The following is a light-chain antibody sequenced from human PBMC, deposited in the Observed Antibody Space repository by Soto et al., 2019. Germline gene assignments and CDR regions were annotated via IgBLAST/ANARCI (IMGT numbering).Light chain of an antibody. CDR2: GAS. V-gene: IGKV3-20*01. Sequence: EIVLTQSPGTLSLCPGERATLSCRASQSVSSSYLAWYQQKPGQAPRPLIYGASSRATGIPDRFSGSGSGTDFTLTISRLEPEDFAVYYCLQYGSSPYTFGQGTKLEIK. J-gene: IGKJ2*01. CDR3: LQYGSSPYT. CDR1: QSVSSSY.